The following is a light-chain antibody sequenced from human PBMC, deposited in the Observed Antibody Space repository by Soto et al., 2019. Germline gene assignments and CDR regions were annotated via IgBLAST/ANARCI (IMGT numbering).Light chain of an antibody. CDR1: TGAVTSGYY. CDR2: NTN. CDR3: LLYYGGARV. V-gene: IGLV7-43*01. J-gene: IGLJ3*02. Sequence: QAVVTQEPSLTVSPGGTVTLTCASSTGAVTSGYYPNWFQQKPGQAPRALIYNTNNKHSWTPARFSGSLLGGKAALTLSGVHPEDEAEYYCLLYYGGARVFGGGTKLTVL.